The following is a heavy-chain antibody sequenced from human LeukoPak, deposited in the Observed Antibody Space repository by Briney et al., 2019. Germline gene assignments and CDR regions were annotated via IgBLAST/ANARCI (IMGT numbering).Heavy chain of an antibody. V-gene: IGHV3-66*01. Sequence: GALRLSCAAPGVTVRSNYMSWGRQAPGEGLGWGSHIFNGGSTYYADSVKGRFTISRGNSKNTLYLQMNSLRAEDTAVYYCARALDYYDSSGYRYYYYGMDVWGQGTTVTVSS. CDR2: IFNGGST. CDR3: ARALDYYDSSGYRYYYYGMDV. D-gene: IGHD3-22*01. CDR1: GVTVRSNY. J-gene: IGHJ6*02.